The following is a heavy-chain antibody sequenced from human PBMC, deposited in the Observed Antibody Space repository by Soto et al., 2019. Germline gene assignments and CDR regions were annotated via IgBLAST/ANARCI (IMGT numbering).Heavy chain of an antibody. D-gene: IGHD1-1*01. CDR3: TTEYNGGSDN. V-gene: IGHV3-11*06. J-gene: IGHJ4*02. Sequence: GGSLRLSCSASGFTFSDYYMSWIRQAPGKGLEWISYISSSGSSSRYADSVKGRFTISRDNAKNSLYLQMNSLRAEDTAVYYCTTEYNGGSDNWGQGALVTVSS. CDR1: GFTFSDYY. CDR2: ISSSGSSS.